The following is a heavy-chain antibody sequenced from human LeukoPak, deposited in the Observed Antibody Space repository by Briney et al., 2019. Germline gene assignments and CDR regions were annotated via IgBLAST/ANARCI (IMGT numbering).Heavy chain of an antibody. V-gene: IGHV1-24*01. CDR2: FDPEDGET. J-gene: IGHJ5*02. CDR1: GYTLTELS. CDR3: ATRYCSSTSCYRAPWFDP. Sequence: ASVKVSCKVSGYTLTELSMHWVRQAPGKGLEWMGGFDPEDGETIYAQKFQGRVTMTEDTSTDTAYMELSSLRSEDTAVYYCATRYCSSTSCYRAPWFDPWGQGNLVTVSS. D-gene: IGHD2-2*01.